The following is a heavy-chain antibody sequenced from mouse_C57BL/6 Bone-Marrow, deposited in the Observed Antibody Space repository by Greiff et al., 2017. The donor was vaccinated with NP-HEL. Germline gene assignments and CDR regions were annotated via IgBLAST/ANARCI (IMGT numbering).Heavy chain of an antibody. Sequence: QVQLKQSGAELARPGASVKLSCTASGYTFTSYGISWVKQRTGQGLEWIGEIYPRSGNTYYNEKFKGKATLTADKSSSTAYMELRSLTSEDSAVYFCARYYYYARDYWGQGTPVTVSS. V-gene: IGHV1-81*01. CDR3: ARYYYYARDY. J-gene: IGHJ4*01. D-gene: IGHD1-1*01. CDR2: IYPRSGNT. CDR1: GYTFTSYG.